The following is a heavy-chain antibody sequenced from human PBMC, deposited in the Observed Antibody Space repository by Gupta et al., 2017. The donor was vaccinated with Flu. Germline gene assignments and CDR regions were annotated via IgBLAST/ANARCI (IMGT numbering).Heavy chain of an antibody. V-gene: IGHV4-59*01. CDR1: GGSISSYY. D-gene: IGHD3-22*01. Sequence: GPGLVKPSETLSLTCTVSGGSISSYYWSWIRQPPGKGLEWIGYIYYSGSTNYNPSLKSRVTISVDTSKNQFSLKLSSVTAADTAVYYCARGKRAGLGSGYYLGNWFDPWGQGTLVTVSS. J-gene: IGHJ5*02. CDR3: ARGKRAGLGSGYYLGNWFDP. CDR2: IYYSGST.